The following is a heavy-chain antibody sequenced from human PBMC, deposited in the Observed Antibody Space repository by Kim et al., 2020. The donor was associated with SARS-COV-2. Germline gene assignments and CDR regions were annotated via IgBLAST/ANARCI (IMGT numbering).Heavy chain of an antibody. D-gene: IGHD1-26*01. J-gene: IGHJ4*02. V-gene: IGHV4-34*01. CDR2: INHSGST. CDR3: ARGGGSYRIVGY. Sequence: SETLSLTCAVYGGSFSGYYWSWIRQPPGKGLEWIGEINHSGSTNYNPSLKSRVTISVDTSKNQFSLKLSSVTAADTAVYYCARGGGSYRIVGYWGQGTLV. CDR1: GGSFSGYY.